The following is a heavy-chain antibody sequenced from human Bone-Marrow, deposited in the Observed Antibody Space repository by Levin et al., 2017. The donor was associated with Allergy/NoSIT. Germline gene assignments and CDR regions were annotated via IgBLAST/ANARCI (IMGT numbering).Heavy chain of an antibody. CDR3: AGLRGWNDYYYYGLDV. J-gene: IGHJ6*02. CDR1: NGSISRYY. D-gene: IGHD1-1*01. V-gene: IGHV4-59*01. Sequence: PSETLSLTCSVSNGSISRYYWNWIRQSPDKGLEWIGSIFHNGDTRYSPSLESRVTMSLDTSHKQFSLKMTSVTSADTAVYYCAGLRGWNDYYYYGLDVWGQGTTVTVSS. CDR2: IFHNGDT.